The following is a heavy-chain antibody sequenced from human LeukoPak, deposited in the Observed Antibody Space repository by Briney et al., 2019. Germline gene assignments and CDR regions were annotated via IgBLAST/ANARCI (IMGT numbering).Heavy chain of an antibody. V-gene: IGHV1-69*06. D-gene: IGHD6-19*01. J-gene: IGHJ5*02. CDR3: ARSRIWAMAGNSARYNWFDP. Sequence: GASVKVSCKASGYTFTSYAMNWVRQAPGQGLEWMGGIIPMFDTTNYAHKFQGRLTIVADKLSSTAYMELSSLTSEDTAMYYCARSRIWAMAGNSARYNWFDPWGQGSLVTVSP. CDR2: IIPMFDTT. CDR1: GYTFTSYA.